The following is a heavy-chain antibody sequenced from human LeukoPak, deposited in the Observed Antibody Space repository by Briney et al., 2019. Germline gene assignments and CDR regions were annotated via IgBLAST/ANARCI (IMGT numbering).Heavy chain of an antibody. CDR3: ARGSRYSSGWYEDY. CDR1: GGSVSSGSYY. V-gene: IGHV4-61*01. J-gene: IGHJ4*02. D-gene: IGHD6-19*01. Sequence: SETLSLTCTVSGGSVSSGSYYWSWIRQPPGKGLEWIGYIYYSGSTNYNPSVKSRVTISVGTSKNQFSLKLSSVTAADTAVYYCARGSRYSSGWYEDYWGQGTLVTVSS. CDR2: IYYSGST.